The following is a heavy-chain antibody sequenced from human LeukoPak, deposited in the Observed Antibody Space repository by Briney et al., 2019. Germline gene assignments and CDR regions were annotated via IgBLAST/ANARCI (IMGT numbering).Heavy chain of an antibody. CDR1: GFDFSNNG. CDR2: IRYDAANQ. D-gene: IGHD6-19*01. CDR3: AKDIAVSDAYFDY. J-gene: IGHJ4*02. Sequence: PGGSLRLSCGASGFDFSNNGMQWVRQAPGKGVEGVAFIRYDAANQYYADSVKGRFTISRDNSKNTLYLQMYTLRSEDTAIYHCAKDIAVSDAYFDYWGQGTLVTVSS. V-gene: IGHV3-30*02.